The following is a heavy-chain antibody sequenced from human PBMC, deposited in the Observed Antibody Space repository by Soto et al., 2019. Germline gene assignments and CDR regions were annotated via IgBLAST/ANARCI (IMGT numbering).Heavy chain of an antibody. V-gene: IGHV3-11*01. J-gene: IGHJ5*02. CDR2: ISSSGSAL. CDR1: GFPFSDYY. D-gene: IGHD3-16*01. CDR3: ARDSPGGFNWFDP. Sequence: TGGSLRLSCAASGFPFSDYYMTWIRQAPGKGLEWVSYISSSGSALQYAYSVKGRFTISRDNARNSVFLQMNSLRVEDTAMYYCARDSPGGFNWFDPWGQGTLVTVSS.